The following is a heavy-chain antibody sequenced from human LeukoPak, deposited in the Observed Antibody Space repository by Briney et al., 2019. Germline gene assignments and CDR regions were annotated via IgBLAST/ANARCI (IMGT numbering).Heavy chain of an antibody. Sequence: ASVKVSCKASGGTFSSYAISWVRQAPGQGLEWMGGIIPIFGTANYAQKFQGRVTITADESTSTAYMELSSLRSEDTAVYYCARDGGYCSSTSCYNYYYYYMDVWGKGTTVTVSS. V-gene: IGHV1-69*13. D-gene: IGHD2-2*02. J-gene: IGHJ6*03. CDR3: ARDGGYCSSTSCYNYYYYYMDV. CDR1: GGTFSSYA. CDR2: IIPIFGTA.